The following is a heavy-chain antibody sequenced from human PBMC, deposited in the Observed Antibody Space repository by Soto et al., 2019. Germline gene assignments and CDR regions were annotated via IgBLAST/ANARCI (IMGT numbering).Heavy chain of an antibody. CDR1: GYTFTSYG. V-gene: IGHV1-18*01. CDR3: ARVRDYYDRSGYYVDY. D-gene: IGHD3-22*01. J-gene: IGHJ4*02. CDR2: ISAYNGNT. Sequence: QVQLVQSGAEVKKPGASVKVSCKASGYTFTSYGISWVRQAPGQGLEWMGWISAYNGNTNYAQKLQGRVTMTTDTSTSTADMELRSLRSDDTAVYYCARVRDYYDRSGYYVDYWGQGTLVTVSS.